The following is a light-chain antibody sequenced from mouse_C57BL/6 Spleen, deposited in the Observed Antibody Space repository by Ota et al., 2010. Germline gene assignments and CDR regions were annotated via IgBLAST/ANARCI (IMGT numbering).Light chain of an antibody. CDR2: LAS. Sequence: DIVMTQSHKFMSTLVGDRVSITCKASQDGGTAVAWYQQKPGQSPKLLIYLASYRNTGVPDRFSGSGSGTDFSFTISSVQAEDLAVYFCQQHLTCPLTFGGGTKLELK. V-gene: IGKV6-17*01. J-gene: IGKJ5*01. CDR1: QDGGTA. CDR3: QQHLTCPLT.